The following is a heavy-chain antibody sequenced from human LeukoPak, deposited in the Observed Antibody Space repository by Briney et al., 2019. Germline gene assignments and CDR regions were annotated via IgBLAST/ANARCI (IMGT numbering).Heavy chain of an antibody. Sequence: QSGAEVKKPGASVNVSCKASGYTFTSDGISWVRQAPGQGLEWMGWISAYNGNTNYAQKLQGRVTMTTDTSTSTAYMELRSLRSDDMAVYYCARVPFDILTGYSPFDYWGQGTLVTVSS. CDR1: GYTFTSDG. V-gene: IGHV1-18*03. J-gene: IGHJ4*02. D-gene: IGHD3-9*01. CDR3: ARVPFDILTGYSPFDY. CDR2: ISAYNGNT.